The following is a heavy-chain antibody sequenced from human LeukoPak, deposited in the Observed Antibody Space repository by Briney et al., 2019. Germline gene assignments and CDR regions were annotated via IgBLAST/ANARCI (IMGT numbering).Heavy chain of an antibody. J-gene: IGHJ5*02. Sequence: ASVKVSCKASGYTFTGYYMHWVRQAPGQGLEWMGWINPNSGGTNYAQSSQGRVTMTRDTSINTAYMELSSLRSDDTAVYYCARVAYNYNDVNWFDPWGQGTLVTVSS. CDR3: ARVAYNYNDVNWFDP. CDR2: INPNSGGT. CDR1: GYTFTGYY. D-gene: IGHD1-1*01. V-gene: IGHV1-2*02.